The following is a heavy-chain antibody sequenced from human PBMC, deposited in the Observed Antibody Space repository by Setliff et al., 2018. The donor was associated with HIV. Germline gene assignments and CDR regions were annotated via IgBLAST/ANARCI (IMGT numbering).Heavy chain of an antibody. J-gene: IGHJ4*02. CDR2: INTNTGNP. Sequence: ASVKVSCKASGYTFTRYVMNWVRQAPGQGLEWMGWINTNTGNPTYAQGFTGRFVFSLYTSVSTMYLQMSSLRVEDTAVYYCVRDPNWGSGYWGQGTLVTVSS. CDR1: GYTFTRYV. D-gene: IGHD7-27*01. CDR3: VRDPNWGSGY. V-gene: IGHV7-4-1*02.